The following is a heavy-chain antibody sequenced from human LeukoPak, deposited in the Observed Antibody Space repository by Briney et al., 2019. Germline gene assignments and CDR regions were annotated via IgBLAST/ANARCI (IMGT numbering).Heavy chain of an antibody. CDR3: ARGRAITIFGVASLFDY. V-gene: IGHV3-48*04. D-gene: IGHD3-3*01. Sequence: GGSLRLSCAASGFTFSSYSMNWVRQAPGKGLEWVSYISSSGSTIYYADSVKGRFTISRDNAKNSLYLQMNSLRAEDTAVYYCARGRAITIFGVASLFDYWGQGTLVTVSS. J-gene: IGHJ4*02. CDR1: GFTFSSYS. CDR2: ISSSGSTI.